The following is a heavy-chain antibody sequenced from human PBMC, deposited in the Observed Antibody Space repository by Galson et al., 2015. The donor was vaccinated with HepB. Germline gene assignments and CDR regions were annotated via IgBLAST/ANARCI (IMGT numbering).Heavy chain of an antibody. J-gene: IGHJ4*02. D-gene: IGHD1-26*01. CDR3: AVGGSGSYLFDY. CDR1: GFTFSSYA. V-gene: IGHV3-23*01. Sequence: SLRLSCAASGFTFSSYAMSWVRQAPGKGLEWVSAISGSGGSTYYADAVKGRFTISRDNSKNTLYLQMNSLRAEDTAVYYCAVGGSGSYLFDYWGQGTLVTVSS. CDR2: ISGSGGST.